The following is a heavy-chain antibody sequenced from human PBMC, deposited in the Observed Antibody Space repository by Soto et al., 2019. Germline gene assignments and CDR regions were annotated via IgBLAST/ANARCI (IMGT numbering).Heavy chain of an antibody. J-gene: IGHJ6*03. CDR1: GGSISSSSYY. D-gene: IGHD2-2*01. CDR3: ARLSHCSSTSCYPLLHYYYYMDV. CDR2: IYYSGST. V-gene: IGHV4-39*01. Sequence: PSETLSLTCTVSGGSISSSSYYWGWIRQPPGKGLEWIGSIYYSGSTYYNPSLKSRVTISVDTSKNQFSLKLSSVTAADTAVYYCARLSHCSSTSCYPLLHYYYYMDVWGKGTTVTVSS.